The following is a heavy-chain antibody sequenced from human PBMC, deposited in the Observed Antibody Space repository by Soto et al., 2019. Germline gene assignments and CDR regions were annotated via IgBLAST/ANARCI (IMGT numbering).Heavy chain of an antibody. CDR2: IIPIFGTA. V-gene: IGHV1-69*13. Sequence: ASLKVSCKASGGTFSIYAISWVRQAPGQGLEWMGGIIPIFGTANYAQKFQGRVTITADESTSTAYMELSSLRSEDTAVYYCARARLSGWNNWFDPWGQGTLVTVSS. J-gene: IGHJ5*02. CDR1: GGTFSIYA. D-gene: IGHD6-19*01. CDR3: ARARLSGWNNWFDP.